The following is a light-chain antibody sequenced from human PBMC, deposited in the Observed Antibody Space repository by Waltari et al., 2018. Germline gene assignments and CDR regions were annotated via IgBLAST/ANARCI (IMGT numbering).Light chain of an antibody. J-gene: IGLJ2*01. V-gene: IGLV2-14*03. CDR1: SSDVGGYGY. CDR2: DVS. Sequence: QYALTQPASVSGSPGQAITISCTGTSSDVGGYGYVSWYQQHPGKAPKLIIYDVSNRPSVVSSRFAVSKFVTTASLTISGLQADDEADYYCNSYTSSSSLFGGGTRLTVL. CDR3: NSYTSSSSL.